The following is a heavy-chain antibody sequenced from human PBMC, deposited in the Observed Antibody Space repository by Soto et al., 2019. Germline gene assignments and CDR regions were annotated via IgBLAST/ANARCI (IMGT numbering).Heavy chain of an antibody. CDR3: ARYFWELQKNDVFDI. Sequence: GASVKVSCKASGGTFISYAISWVRQAPGQGLEWMGGIIPIFGTANYAQKFQGRVTITADESTSTAYMELSSLRSEDTAVYYCARYFWELQKNDVFDIWGQGKMVTVSS. CDR1: GGTFISYA. V-gene: IGHV1-69*13. D-gene: IGHD1-26*01. CDR2: IIPIFGTA. J-gene: IGHJ3*02.